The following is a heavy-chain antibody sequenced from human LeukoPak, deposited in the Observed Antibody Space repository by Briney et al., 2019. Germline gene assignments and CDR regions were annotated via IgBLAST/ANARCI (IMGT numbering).Heavy chain of an antibody. CDR2: IYPGDSDT. V-gene: IGHV5-51*01. J-gene: IGHJ6*02. Sequence: GESLKISCKGSGYSFTSYWIGWVRQMPGKGLEWMGIIYPGDSDTRYSPSFQGQVTISADKSISTAYLQWSSLKASDTAMYYCARQVTMVRGVIYYYGMDVWGQGTTVTVSS. CDR1: GYSFTSYW. D-gene: IGHD3-10*01. CDR3: ARQVTMVRGVIYYYGMDV.